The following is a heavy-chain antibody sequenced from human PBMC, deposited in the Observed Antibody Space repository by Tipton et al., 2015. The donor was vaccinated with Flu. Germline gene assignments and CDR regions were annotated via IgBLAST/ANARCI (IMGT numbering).Heavy chain of an antibody. CDR1: GDAIRSDYL. V-gene: IGHV4-38-2*01. D-gene: IGHD4-11*01. CDR2: VFRSGSG. J-gene: IGHJ5*02. Sequence: TLSLTCSVSGDAIRSDYLWGWIRQPPGRGLEWIGNVFRSGSGYLNPSLKSRVAISIDTSRKQFSLKLSSLTAADTAVYFCVRRDYSNYVSDPKSWFDPWGQGILVTVSS. CDR3: VRRDYSNYVSDPKSWFDP.